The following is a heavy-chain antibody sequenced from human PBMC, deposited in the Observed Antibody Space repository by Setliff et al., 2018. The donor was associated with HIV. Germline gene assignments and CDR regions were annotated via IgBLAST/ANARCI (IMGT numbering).Heavy chain of an antibody. CDR3: ARGRTGHDY. V-gene: IGHV4-59*01. J-gene: IGHJ4*02. CDR2: IHYSGTT. CDR1: GVSISNYY. Sequence: PSETLSLTCTVSGVSISNYYWSWIRQPPGKGLEWIGSIHYSGTTNYNPSLKSRLTISIDTSKTQFSLKLSSLTAADTAVYYCARGRTGHDYWGQGTLVTVSS.